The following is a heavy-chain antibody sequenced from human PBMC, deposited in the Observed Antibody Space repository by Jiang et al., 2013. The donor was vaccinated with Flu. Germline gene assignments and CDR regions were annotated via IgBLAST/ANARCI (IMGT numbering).Heavy chain of an antibody. D-gene: IGHD4-23*01. CDR3: ARSGGSSQRNFDY. CDR2: IYPDDSDT. CDR1: GYSFTTYW. V-gene: IGHV5-51*01. J-gene: IGHJ4*02. Sequence: GAEVKKPGESLKISCKASGYSFTTYWIGWVRQMPGKGLEWMGIIYPDDSDTRYSPSFLGQVTISADKSISTAYLQWSSLKASDTAMYYCARSGGSSQRNFDYWGQGTLVTVSS.